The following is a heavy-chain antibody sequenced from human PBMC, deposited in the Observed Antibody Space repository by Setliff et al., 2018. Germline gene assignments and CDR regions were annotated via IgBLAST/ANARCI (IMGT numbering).Heavy chain of an antibody. CDR1: GLTFSIYS. D-gene: IGHD2-21*02. CDR3: AKSGGDHCCPLYHHYYMDV. CDR2: ISSGSNSI. J-gene: IGHJ6*03. Sequence: GGSLRLSCAASGLTFSIYSINWVRQAPGKGLEWISYISSGSNSIYYADSVKGRFTISRDNARNSLYLQMDRLRPEDTAVYYCAKSGGDHCCPLYHHYYMDVWGTGTTVTVSS. V-gene: IGHV3-48*01.